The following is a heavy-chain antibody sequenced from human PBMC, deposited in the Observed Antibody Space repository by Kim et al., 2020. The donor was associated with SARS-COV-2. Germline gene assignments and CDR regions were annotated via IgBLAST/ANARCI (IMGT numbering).Heavy chain of an antibody. Sequence: GGSLRLSCAASGFTFSSYGMHWVRQAPGKGLEWVAVIWYDGSNKYYADSVKGRFTISRDNSKNTLYLQMNSLRAEDTAVYYCARDSRGRSISSGYYYWGQGTLVTVSS. J-gene: IGHJ4*02. CDR2: IWYDGSNK. V-gene: IGHV3-33*01. D-gene: IGHD3-22*01. CDR3: ARDSRGRSISSGYYY. CDR1: GFTFSSYG.